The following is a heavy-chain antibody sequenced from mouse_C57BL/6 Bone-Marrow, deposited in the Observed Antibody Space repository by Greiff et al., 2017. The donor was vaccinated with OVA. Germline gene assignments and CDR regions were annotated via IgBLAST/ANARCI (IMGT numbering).Heavy chain of an antibody. CDR2: IDPSDSYT. Sequence: QVQLQQPGAELVRPGTSVKLSCKASGYTFTSYWMHWVKQRPGQGLEWIGVIDPSDSYTNYNQKFKGKATLTVDTSSSTAYMQLSSLTSEDSAVYYCVRHYGSSSFDYWGQGTTLTVSS. CDR1: GYTFTSYW. J-gene: IGHJ2*01. D-gene: IGHD1-1*01. CDR3: VRHYGSSSFDY. V-gene: IGHV1-59*01.